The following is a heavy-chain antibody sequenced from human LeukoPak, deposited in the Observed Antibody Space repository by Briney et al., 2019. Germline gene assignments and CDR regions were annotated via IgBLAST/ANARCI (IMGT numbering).Heavy chain of an antibody. D-gene: IGHD3/OR15-3a*01. V-gene: IGHV3-48*01. CDR2: ISSSGSTI. CDR3: ARDDLGTSYFYYGMDV. Sequence: GGSLRLSCAASGFTFSSYSMNWVRQAPGKGLEWVSYISSSGSTIYYADSVKGRFTVSRDNAKNSLYLQMNSLRAEDTAVFYCARDDLGTSYFYYGMDVWGQGTTVTVSS. CDR1: GFTFSSYS. J-gene: IGHJ6*02.